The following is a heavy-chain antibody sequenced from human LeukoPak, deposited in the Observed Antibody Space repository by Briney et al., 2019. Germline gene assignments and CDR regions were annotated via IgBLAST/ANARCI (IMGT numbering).Heavy chain of an antibody. J-gene: IGHJ3*02. CDR2: IIPIFGTA. Sequence: SVKVSCKASGGTFSSYAISWVRQAPGQGLEWMGRIIPIFGTANYAQKFQGRVRITTDESTSTAYMELSSLRSEDTAVYYCASRFWSSGWYRDAFDIWGQGTMVTVSS. CDR3: ASRFWSSGWYRDAFDI. D-gene: IGHD6-19*01. CDR1: GGTFSSYA. V-gene: IGHV1-69*05.